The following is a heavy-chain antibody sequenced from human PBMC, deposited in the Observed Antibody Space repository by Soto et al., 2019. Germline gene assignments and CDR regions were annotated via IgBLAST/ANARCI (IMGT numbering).Heavy chain of an antibody. J-gene: IGHJ1*01. CDR2: ISAYNGNT. V-gene: IGHV1-18*04. Sequence: GASVKVSCKASGYTFTSYGISWVRQAPGQGLEWMGWISAYNGNTNYAQKLQGRVTMTTDTSTSTAYMELRSLRSDDTAAYYCCIAARPGYFQHWGQGTLVTVSS. CDR1: GYTFTSYG. CDR3: CIAARPGYFQH. D-gene: IGHD6-6*01.